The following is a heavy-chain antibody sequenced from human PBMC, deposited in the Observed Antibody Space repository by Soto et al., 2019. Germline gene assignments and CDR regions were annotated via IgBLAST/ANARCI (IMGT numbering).Heavy chain of an antibody. Sequence: QVQLQESGPGLVKPSQTLSLTCTVSGGSISSGGYYWSWIRQHPGKGLEWIGYIYYSGSTYYNPSLKSRVTISVDTSKNQFSLKLSSVTAADTAVYYCARQDIVVVVAAAPTGGSFDPWGQGTLVTVSS. CDR2: IYYSGST. CDR1: GGSISSGGYY. V-gene: IGHV4-31*03. D-gene: IGHD2-15*01. J-gene: IGHJ5*02. CDR3: ARQDIVVVVAAAPTGGSFDP.